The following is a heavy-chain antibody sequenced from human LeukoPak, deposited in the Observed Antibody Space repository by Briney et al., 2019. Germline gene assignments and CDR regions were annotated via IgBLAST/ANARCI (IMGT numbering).Heavy chain of an antibody. V-gene: IGHV3-11*04. D-gene: IGHD2-21*02. CDR1: GFNFNDFY. CDR3: ARLACGGDCYAPFDY. CDR2: ISGSGTTI. J-gene: IGHJ4*02. Sequence: GGSLRLSCAASGFNFNDFYMSWIRQAPGKGLEWISYISGSGTTIYYADSVKGRFTISRDNSKNTLYLQMNSLRAEDTAVYYCARLACGGDCYAPFDYWGQGTLVTVSS.